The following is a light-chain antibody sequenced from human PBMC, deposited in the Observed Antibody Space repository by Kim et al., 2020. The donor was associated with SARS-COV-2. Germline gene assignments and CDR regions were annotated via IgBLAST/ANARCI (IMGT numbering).Light chain of an antibody. V-gene: IGKV1-33*01. Sequence: DIQMTQSPSSLSASVGDRVTITCQANQDIRTFLTWYQQKPGKAPNLLIYDASKLEAGVPSRFSGSGSGTDFRLTISSLQSEDIATYYCQQYSNLPPITFGGGTQVDIK. CDR1: QDIRTF. CDR2: DAS. J-gene: IGKJ4*01. CDR3: QQYSNLPPIT.